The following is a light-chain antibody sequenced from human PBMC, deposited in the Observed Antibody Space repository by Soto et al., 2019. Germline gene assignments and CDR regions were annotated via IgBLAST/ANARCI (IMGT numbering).Light chain of an antibody. V-gene: IGLV1-40*01. CDR2: GNN. CDR3: QSYDSSLSGWV. Sequence: QSVLTQPPSVSGAPGQKVTISCTRSSSNIGAAYDVHWYQHLPGTAPKLLIYGNNNRPSGVPDRFSGSKSGTSASLAITGLQAEDEPDYYCQSYDSSLSGWVFGGGTKVTVL. CDR1: SSNIGAAYD. J-gene: IGLJ3*02.